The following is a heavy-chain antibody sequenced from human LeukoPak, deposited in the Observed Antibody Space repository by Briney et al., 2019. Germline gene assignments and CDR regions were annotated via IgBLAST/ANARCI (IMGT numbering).Heavy chain of an antibody. Sequence: GGSLRLSCAASGFTFSSYAMHWVRQAPGKGLEWVAVISYDGSNKYYADSVKGRFTISRDNSKNTLYLQMNSLRAEDTAVYYCARAEPYSSGLSPDYWGQGTLVTVSS. D-gene: IGHD6-19*01. CDR2: ISYDGSNK. CDR1: GFTFSSYA. V-gene: IGHV3-30*04. J-gene: IGHJ4*02. CDR3: ARAEPYSSGLSPDY.